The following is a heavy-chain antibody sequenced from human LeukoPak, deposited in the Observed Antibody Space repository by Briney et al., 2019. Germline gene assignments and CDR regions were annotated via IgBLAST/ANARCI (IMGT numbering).Heavy chain of an antibody. J-gene: IGHJ4*02. Sequence: SETLSLTCTVSGGSISSYYWSWIRQPPGKGLEWIGYIYYSGSTNYNPSLKSRVTISVDTSKNQFSLKLSSVTAADTAVYYCAGILDYYDSSGYIDYWGQGTLVTVSS. CDR2: IYYSGST. V-gene: IGHV4-59*01. CDR3: AGILDYYDSSGYIDY. D-gene: IGHD3-22*01. CDR1: GGSISSYY.